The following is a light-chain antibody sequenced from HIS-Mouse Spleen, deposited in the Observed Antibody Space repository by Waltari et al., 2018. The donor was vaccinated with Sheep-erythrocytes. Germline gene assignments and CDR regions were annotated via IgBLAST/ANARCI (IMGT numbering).Light chain of an antibody. CDR2: QDS. V-gene: IGLV3-1*01. J-gene: IGLJ2*01. CDR3: QAWDSSTVV. CDR1: KLGDKY. Sequence: SYELTQPPSVSVSPGQTASITCSGDKLGDKYACWYKQKPGPSPVPVIYQDSKRPSGIPDGFSGSNSGNTATLTISGTQAMDEADYYCQAWDSSTVVFGGGTKLTVL.